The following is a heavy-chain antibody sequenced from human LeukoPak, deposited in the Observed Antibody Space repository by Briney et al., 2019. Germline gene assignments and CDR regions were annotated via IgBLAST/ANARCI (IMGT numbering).Heavy chain of an antibody. J-gene: IGHJ4*02. Sequence: GGTLRLSCVASGFTFSTYAMSWVRQAPGKGLEWVSPISGSADSIYYADSVKGRFTISRDNSKNTLCLQMNSLRAEDTAVYYCAKMDRSTYYYSSFDYWGQGTLVTVSS. D-gene: IGHD3-22*01. CDR1: GFTFSTYA. CDR3: AKMDRSTYYYSSFDY. V-gene: IGHV3-23*01. CDR2: ISGSADSI.